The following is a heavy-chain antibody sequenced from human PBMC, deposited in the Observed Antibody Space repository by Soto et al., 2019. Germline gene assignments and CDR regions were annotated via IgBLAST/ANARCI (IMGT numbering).Heavy chain of an antibody. J-gene: IGHJ4*02. CDR3: ARGAARLLYFT. CDR1: GGSISSGGYY. D-gene: IGHD6-25*01. Sequence: QSQTLSLTCTVSGGSISSGGYYWSWIRQHPGEGLEWIGYIYYSGRTYYNPSLKSRVTISVDTSKNQFSLKLSSVTAADTAVYYCARGAARLLYFTWGQGTLVTVSS. CDR2: IYYSGRT. V-gene: IGHV4-31*03.